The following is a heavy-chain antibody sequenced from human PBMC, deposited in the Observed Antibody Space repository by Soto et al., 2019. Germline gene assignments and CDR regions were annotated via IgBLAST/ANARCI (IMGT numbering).Heavy chain of an antibody. CDR1: GGTFSSYA. D-gene: IGHD3-3*01. V-gene: IGHV1-69*13. CDR3: AREKPRGYDFWSGQDAFDI. Sequence: ASVKISCKASGGTFSSYAISWVRQAPGQGLEWMGGIIPIFGTANYAQKFQGRVTITADESTSTAYMELSSLRSEDTAVYYCAREKPRGYDFWSGQDAFDIWGQGTMVTVSS. J-gene: IGHJ3*02. CDR2: IIPIFGTA.